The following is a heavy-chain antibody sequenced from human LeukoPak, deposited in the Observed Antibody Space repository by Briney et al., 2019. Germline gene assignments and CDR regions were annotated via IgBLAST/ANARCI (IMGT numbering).Heavy chain of an antibody. D-gene: IGHD6-13*01. CDR3: ASQYSSSCSFDY. V-gene: IGHV3-66*04. CDR2: IYSGGST. J-gene: IGHJ4*02. Sequence: PGGSLRLSCAASGFTVSSNYMNWVGQAPGKGLEWVSVIYSGGSTYYADSVKGRFTISRDNSKNTLFLQMNSLRAEDTAVYYCASQYSSSCSFDYWGQGTLVTVSS. CDR1: GFTVSSNY.